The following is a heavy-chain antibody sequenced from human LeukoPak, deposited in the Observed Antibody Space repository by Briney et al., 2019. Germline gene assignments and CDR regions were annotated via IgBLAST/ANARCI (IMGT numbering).Heavy chain of an antibody. V-gene: IGHV1-69*05. D-gene: IGHD3-3*01. CDR2: IIPIFGTT. CDR3: AMYGTVYYGALDY. Sequence: SVKVSCKASVGTFSSSAVSWVRQAPGQGLEWMGRIIPIFGTTNYAQKFQGRVTVTTDESTSTAYMELISLTSEDTALYYCAMYGTVYYGALDYWGQGTLVTVSS. CDR1: VGTFSSSA. J-gene: IGHJ4*02.